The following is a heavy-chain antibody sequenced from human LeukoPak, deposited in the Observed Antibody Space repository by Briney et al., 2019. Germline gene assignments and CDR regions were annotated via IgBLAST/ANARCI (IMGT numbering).Heavy chain of an antibody. Sequence: PSETLSLTCTVSGGSIRSFYWSWIRQPPGKGLEWLGHVYNSGSTSYNPSLNSRVAISIDTSKNQFSLRLSSVTAADTAVYYCARAYSSGWFDYWGQGTLLTVSS. CDR1: GGSIRSFY. J-gene: IGHJ4*02. D-gene: IGHD6-19*01. CDR3: ARAYSSGWFDY. V-gene: IGHV4-59*01. CDR2: VYNSGST.